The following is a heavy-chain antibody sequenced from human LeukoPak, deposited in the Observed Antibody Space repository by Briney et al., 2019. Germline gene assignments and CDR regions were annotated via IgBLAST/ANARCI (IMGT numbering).Heavy chain of an antibody. CDR3: ATTQRIAVAGTSPLSY. CDR1: GYTLTELS. Sequence: ASAKVSCKVSGYTLTELSMHWVRQAPGKGLEWMGGFDPEDGETTYAQKLQGRVTMTEDTSTDTAYMELSSLRSEDTAVYYCATTQRIAVAGTSPLSYWGQGTLVTVSS. D-gene: IGHD6-19*01. J-gene: IGHJ4*02. CDR2: FDPEDGET. V-gene: IGHV1-24*01.